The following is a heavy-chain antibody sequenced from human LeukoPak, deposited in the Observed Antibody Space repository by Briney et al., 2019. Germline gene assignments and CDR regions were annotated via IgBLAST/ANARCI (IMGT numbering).Heavy chain of an antibody. Sequence: PSETLSLTCTVSGGSISSYYWSWIRQPPGKGLEWIGYIYYSGSTNYDPSLKSRVTISVDTSKNQFSLELSSVTAADTAVYYCARGADQLLWDYYGMDVWGQGTTVTVSS. V-gene: IGHV4-59*01. CDR3: ARGADQLLWDYYGMDV. CDR2: IYYSGST. J-gene: IGHJ6*02. CDR1: GGSISSYY. D-gene: IGHD2-2*01.